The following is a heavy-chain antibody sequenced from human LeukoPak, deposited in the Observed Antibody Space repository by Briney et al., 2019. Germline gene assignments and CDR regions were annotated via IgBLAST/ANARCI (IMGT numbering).Heavy chain of an antibody. J-gene: IGHJ2*01. CDR2: ISGSGDNT. Sequence: GGSLRLSCAASGFTFSSYAMSWVRQAPGKGLERVSGISGSGDNTYYADSVKGRFTISRDNSKNTLYLQMNSLRAEDTAVYYYAKHSTGVECWGRGTLVTVSS. CDR3: AKHSTGVEC. CDR1: GFTFSSYA. V-gene: IGHV3-23*01. D-gene: IGHD3-10*01.